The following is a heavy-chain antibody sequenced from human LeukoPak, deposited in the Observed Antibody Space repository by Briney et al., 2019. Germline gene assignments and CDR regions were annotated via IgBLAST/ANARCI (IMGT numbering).Heavy chain of an antibody. D-gene: IGHD3-10*01. Sequence: PGGSLRLSCAASGFTFSSYAMNWVRQAPGKGLEWVSAISGSGDSTYSADSVKGRFTISRDNSKNTLYLQMNSLRAEDTAVYYCAKANIVRGVDYYMDVWGKGTTVTVSS. CDR3: AKANIVRGVDYYMDV. CDR1: GFTFSSYA. V-gene: IGHV3-23*01. J-gene: IGHJ6*03. CDR2: ISGSGDST.